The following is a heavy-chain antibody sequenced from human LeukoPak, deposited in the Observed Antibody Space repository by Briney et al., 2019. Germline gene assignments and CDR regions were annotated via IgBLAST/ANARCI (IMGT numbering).Heavy chain of an antibody. CDR2: INHSGST. V-gene: IGHV4-34*01. J-gene: IGHJ4*02. D-gene: IGHD1-1*01. Sequence: GSLRLSCAASGFTFSSSAMSWIRQPPGKGLEWIGEINHSGSTNYNPSLESRVTISVDTSKNQFSLKLSSVTAADTAVYYCARGHWHDYWGQGTLVTVSS. CDR3: ARGHWHDY. CDR1: GFTFSSSA.